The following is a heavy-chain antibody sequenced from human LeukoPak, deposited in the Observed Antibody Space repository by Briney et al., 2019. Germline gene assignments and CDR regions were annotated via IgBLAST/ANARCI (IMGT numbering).Heavy chain of an antibody. D-gene: IGHD3-3*01. Sequence: PSQTLSLTCTVSGGSISSGGYYWSWIRQHPGKGLEWIGYIYYSGSTYYSPSLKSRVTISVDTSKNQFSLKLSSVTAADTAVYYCARVLYYDFWSGYSGYYYYYYMDVWGKGTTVTVSS. CDR1: GGSISSGGYY. CDR2: IYYSGST. J-gene: IGHJ6*03. V-gene: IGHV4-31*03. CDR3: ARVLYYDFWSGYSGYYYYYYMDV.